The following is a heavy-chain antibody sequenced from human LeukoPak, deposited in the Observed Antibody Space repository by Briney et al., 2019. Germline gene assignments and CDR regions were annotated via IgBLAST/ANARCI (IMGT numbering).Heavy chain of an antibody. CDR3: ARDLHTAMVH. J-gene: IGHJ4*02. V-gene: IGHV3-48*03. CDR1: GFTFSSYE. CDR2: ISSSGSTI. Sequence: GGSLRLSRAASGFTFSSYEMNWVRQAPGKGLEWVSYISSSGSTIYYADSVKGRFTISRDNAKNSLYLQMNSLRAEDTAVYYCARDLHTAMVHWGQGTLVTVSS. D-gene: IGHD5-18*01.